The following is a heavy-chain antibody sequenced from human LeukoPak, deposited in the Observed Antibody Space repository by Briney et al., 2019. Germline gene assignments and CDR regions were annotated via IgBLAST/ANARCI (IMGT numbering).Heavy chain of an antibody. CDR3: ARATPGGLHGYSFDY. V-gene: IGHV1-8*02. J-gene: IGHJ4*02. Sequence: ASVKVSCKASGYTFKNYDINWVRQATGEGLEWMGWMNPNSGNTGFAQKFQDRVSMTRDTSINTAYMELTSLRSGDTAVYYCARATPGGLHGYSFDYWGQGTVVTVYS. CDR2: MNPNSGNT. D-gene: IGHD5-24*01. CDR1: GYTFKNYD.